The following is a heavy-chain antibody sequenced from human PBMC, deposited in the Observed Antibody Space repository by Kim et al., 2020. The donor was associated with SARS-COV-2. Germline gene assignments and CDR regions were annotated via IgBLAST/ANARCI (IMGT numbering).Heavy chain of an antibody. J-gene: IGHJ1*01. D-gene: IGHD1-26*01. Sequence: SETLSLTCTVSGGSISSYYWSWIRQPPGKGLEWIGYIYYSGSTNYNPSLKSRVTIPVDTSKNQFSLKLSSVTAADTAVYYCARDGVVGATHFQHWGQGTLVTVSS. CDR1: GGSISSYY. V-gene: IGHV4-59*01. CDR3: ARDGVVGATHFQH. CDR2: IYYSGST.